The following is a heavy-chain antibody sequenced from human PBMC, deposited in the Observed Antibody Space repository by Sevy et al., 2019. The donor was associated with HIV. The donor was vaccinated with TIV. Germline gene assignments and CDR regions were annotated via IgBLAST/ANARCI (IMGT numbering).Heavy chain of an antibody. J-gene: IGHJ6*02. CDR3: ARVVAYCSGGSCFPGYYYGMDV. V-gene: IGHV1-18*01. Sequence: ASVKVSCKASGYTFTSYGISWVRQAPGQGLEWMGWISAYNGNTNYAQKLQGRVTMTTDTSTSTAYMELRSLRSDDTAVYYCARVVAYCSGGSCFPGYYYGMDVWGQGTTVTVSS. CDR1: GYTFTSYG. D-gene: IGHD2-15*01. CDR2: ISAYNGNT.